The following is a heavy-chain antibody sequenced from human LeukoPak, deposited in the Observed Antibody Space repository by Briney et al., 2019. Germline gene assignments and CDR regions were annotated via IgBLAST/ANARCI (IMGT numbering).Heavy chain of an antibody. CDR3: ARETWQQLYDY. CDR1: GFTFSSYS. J-gene: IGHJ4*02. CDR2: ISSSSSYM. D-gene: IGHD6-13*01. V-gene: IGHV3-21*01. Sequence: GGSLRLSCAASGFTFSSYSMNWVRQAPGKGLEWVSSISSSSSYMYYADSVKGRFTISRDNAKNSLYLQMNSLRAEDTAVYYCARETWQQLYDYWGQGTLVTVSS.